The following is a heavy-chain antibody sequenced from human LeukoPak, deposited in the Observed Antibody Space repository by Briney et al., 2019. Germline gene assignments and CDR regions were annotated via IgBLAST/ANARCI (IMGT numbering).Heavy chain of an antibody. CDR3: ARGGDSSGYYYSIDY. J-gene: IGHJ4*02. CDR1: GGSISSYY. D-gene: IGHD3-22*01. CDR2: IYSSGST. Sequence: SETLSLTCTVSGGSISSYYWSWIRQPAGEGLQWIGRIYSSGSTNYNPSLKSRVTMSVDTSKKQFSLKLSSVTAADTAVYYCARGGDSSGYYYSIDYWGQGTLVTVSS. V-gene: IGHV4-4*07.